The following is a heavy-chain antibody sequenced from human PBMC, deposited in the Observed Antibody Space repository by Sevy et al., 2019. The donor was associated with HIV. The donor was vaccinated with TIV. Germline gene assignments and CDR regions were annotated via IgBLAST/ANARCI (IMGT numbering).Heavy chain of an antibody. CDR2: ISDRSDTI. Sequence: GGSLRLSCAASGFIFSNYYMTWVRQAPGKGLEWVSYISDRSDTISYADSVKGRFTISRDNAKNALYLQMSSLRGEDTAVYYCARVRDRYCSGASCYYGYFFDYWGQGTLVTVSS. D-gene: IGHD2-15*01. V-gene: IGHV3-48*01. CDR3: ARVRDRYCSGASCYYGYFFDY. CDR1: GFIFSNYY. J-gene: IGHJ4*02.